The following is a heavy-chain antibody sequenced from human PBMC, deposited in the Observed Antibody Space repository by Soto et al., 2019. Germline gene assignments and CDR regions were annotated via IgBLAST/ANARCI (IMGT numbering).Heavy chain of an antibody. Sequence: QVQLQESGPGLVKPSQTLSLTCTVSGGSISSGDYYWSWIRQPPGKGLEWIGYIYYSGSTYYKSSLKSRVIISIDTSKNQFALTLSSVTAADTAVYYCARKGWPDVFDIWGHGAMVTVSS. CDR3: ARKGWPDVFDI. CDR1: GGSISSGDYY. CDR2: IYYSGST. J-gene: IGHJ3*02. V-gene: IGHV4-30-4*01.